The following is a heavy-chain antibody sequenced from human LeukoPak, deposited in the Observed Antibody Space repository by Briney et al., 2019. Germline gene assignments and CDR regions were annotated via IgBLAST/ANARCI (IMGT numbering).Heavy chain of an antibody. J-gene: IGHJ3*02. Sequence: PSQTLSLTCAVYGGSFSGYYWSWIRQPPGKGLEWFGEINDSGTTFYNPSLKSRVTISVGTSNNQFSLKPSSVTAADTAVYYCARHHSSGYYRDAFDIWGQGTMLTVSS. CDR1: GGSFSGYY. CDR3: ARHHSSGYYRDAFDI. D-gene: IGHD3-22*01. CDR2: INDSGTT. V-gene: IGHV4-34*01.